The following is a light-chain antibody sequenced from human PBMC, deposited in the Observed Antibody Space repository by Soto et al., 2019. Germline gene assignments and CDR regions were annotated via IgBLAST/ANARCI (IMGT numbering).Light chain of an antibody. CDR1: SRDVGGYNL. Sequence: QSVLTQPASVSGSPGQSITISCTGTSRDVGGYNLVSWYQQQPDKAPKLMIFDGNLRPSGVSNRYSGSKFGNTASLTISGXXXXXXXXXXCCSYAGSSTLVFGTGTKLTV. J-gene: IGLJ1*01. CDR2: DGN. V-gene: IGLV2-23*01. CDR3: CSYAGSSTLV.